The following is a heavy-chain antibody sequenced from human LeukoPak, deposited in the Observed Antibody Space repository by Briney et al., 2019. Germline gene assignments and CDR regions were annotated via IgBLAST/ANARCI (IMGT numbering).Heavy chain of an antibody. V-gene: IGHV3-48*04. CDR3: ARALRFGESPFDY. J-gene: IGHJ4*02. CDR1: GFTFSSYS. D-gene: IGHD3-10*01. CDR2: ISSSSSTI. Sequence: PGGSLRLSCAASGFTFSSYSMNWVRQAPGKGLEWVSYISSSSSTIYYADSVKGRFTISRDNAKNSLYLQMNSLRAEDTAVYYCARALRFGESPFDYWGQGTLVTVSS.